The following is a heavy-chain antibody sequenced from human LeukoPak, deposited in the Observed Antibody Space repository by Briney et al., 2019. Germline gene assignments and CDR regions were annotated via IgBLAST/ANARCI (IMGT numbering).Heavy chain of an antibody. D-gene: IGHD3-22*01. CDR1: GFTFSSYA. J-gene: IGHJ5*02. V-gene: IGHV3-30-3*01. Sequence: QPGRSLKLSCAASGFTFSSYAMHWVRQAPGKGPEWVAVILYDGSDKFYADSVKGRFTISRDNSKNTVFMQMNSLRAEDTALYYCAREAIVMERWFDPWGRGTLVTVSS. CDR2: ILYDGSDK. CDR3: AREAIVMERWFDP.